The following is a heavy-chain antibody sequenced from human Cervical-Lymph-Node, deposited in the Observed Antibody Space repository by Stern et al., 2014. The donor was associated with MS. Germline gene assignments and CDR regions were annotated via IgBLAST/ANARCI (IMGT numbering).Heavy chain of an antibody. CDR2: ADGEDGGE. Sequence: QLVPSGAAVKNPGASVQLSCTVSGYTLTPVSMHCVRPPPGKGLAWMSPADGEDGGESDAQTFEARGSMTEDTSTETDYMELSSMTSDDTAVYYCATDRNDTGLEAFDLWGQGTMVTVSS. CDR3: ATDRNDTGLEAFDL. D-gene: IGHD3-22*01. CDR1: GYTLTPVS. V-gene: IGHV1-24*01. J-gene: IGHJ3*01.